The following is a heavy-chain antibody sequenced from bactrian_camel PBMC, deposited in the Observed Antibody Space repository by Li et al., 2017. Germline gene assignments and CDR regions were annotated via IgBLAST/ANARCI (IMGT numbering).Heavy chain of an antibody. D-gene: IGHD6*01. CDR3: ASTRSRMYGTYTSRWCWGLSPDDYRY. V-gene: IGHV3S53*01. CDR1: GTIFNCRG. CDR2: RSSDGTT. J-gene: IGHJ4*01. Sequence: HVQLVESGGGSVQGGGSLRLSCAARGTIFNCRGMGWYRLAPGKERELVSRRSSDGTTSYADSVKGRFTISQGNAENTVYLQMTSLKPEDTATYYCASTRSRMYGTYTSRWCWGLSPDDYRYWGQGTQVTVS.